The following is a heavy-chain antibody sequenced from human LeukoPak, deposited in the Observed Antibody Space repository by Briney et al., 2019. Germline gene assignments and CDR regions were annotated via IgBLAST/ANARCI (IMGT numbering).Heavy chain of an antibody. CDR2: ISNTGGST. CDR1: GFAFSSYV. D-gene: IGHD1-26*01. V-gene: IGHV3-23*01. CDR3: AKGYKKVGATGIDY. Sequence: PGGSLRLSCAASGFAFSSYVMTWVRQAPGKGLEWVSSISNTGGSTYYADSVKGRFTISRDNSKNTLYLQMNSLRAEDTAVYYCAKGYKKVGATGIDYWGQGTLVTVSS. J-gene: IGHJ4*02.